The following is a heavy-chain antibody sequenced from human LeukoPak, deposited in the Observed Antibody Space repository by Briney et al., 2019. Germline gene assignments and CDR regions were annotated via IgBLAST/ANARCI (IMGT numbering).Heavy chain of an antibody. Sequence: PEGSLRLSCAASGFTFSSYSMNWVRQAPGKGLEWVSSISSRSIYIYYADSVKGRFTISRDNAKNSLYLQMNSLRAEDTAVYYCARGADNYGYIFDYWGQGTLVTVSS. CDR1: GFTFSSYS. CDR3: ARGADNYGYIFDY. D-gene: IGHD5-18*01. V-gene: IGHV3-21*01. CDR2: ISSRSIYI. J-gene: IGHJ4*02.